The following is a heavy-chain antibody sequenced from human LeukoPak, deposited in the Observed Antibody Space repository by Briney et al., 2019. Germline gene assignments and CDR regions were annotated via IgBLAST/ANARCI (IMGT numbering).Heavy chain of an antibody. Sequence: SETLSLTCSVSGGSISTYCWSWIRQSPGKGLEWIGYIYHNGDTNYNPSFKSRVTISVDTSKNQFSLRLMSVTAADTAIYYCARHSYTPLDYWGQGSLVTVSS. CDR3: ARHSYTPLDY. D-gene: IGHD2-2*02. CDR2: IYHNGDT. CDR1: GGSISTYC. J-gene: IGHJ4*02. V-gene: IGHV4-59*08.